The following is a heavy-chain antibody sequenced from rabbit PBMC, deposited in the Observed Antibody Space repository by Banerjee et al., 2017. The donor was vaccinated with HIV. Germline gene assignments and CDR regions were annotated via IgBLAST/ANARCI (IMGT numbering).Heavy chain of an antibody. J-gene: IGHJ4*01. D-gene: IGHD5-1*01. CDR1: GFSFSNKYV. Sequence: QEQLEESGGGLVKPEGSLTLSCTASGFSFSNKYVMCWVRQAPGKGLEWIACINTSTGNTVYASWAKGRFTISKTSSTTVTLQMTSLTAADTATYFCARGPAVSDGGLPYGSYFDLWGQGTLVTVS. V-gene: IGHV1S45*01. CDR3: ARGPAVSDGGLPYGSYFDL. CDR2: INTSTGNT.